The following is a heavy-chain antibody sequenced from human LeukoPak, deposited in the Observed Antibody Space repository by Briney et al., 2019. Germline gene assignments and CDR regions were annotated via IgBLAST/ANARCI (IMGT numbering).Heavy chain of an antibody. D-gene: IGHD2-21*02. Sequence: GGSLRLSCAASGFTFSSYAMSLVRKAPGKRLEWVSAISGSGGSTYYADSVKGRFTISRHNSKNTLYLQMNRLRAVDPAVYYCAKKGPLVTSYAFDIWGQGTMVTVSS. CDR3: AKKGPLVTSYAFDI. J-gene: IGHJ3*02. CDR2: ISGSGGST. CDR1: GFTFSSYA. V-gene: IGHV3-23*01.